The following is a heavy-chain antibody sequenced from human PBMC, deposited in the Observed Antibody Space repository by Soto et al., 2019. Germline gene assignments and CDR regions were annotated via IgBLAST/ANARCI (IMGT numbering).Heavy chain of an antibody. V-gene: IGHV3-33*01. J-gene: IGHJ4*02. D-gene: IGHD6-13*01. CDR2: IWYDGSNK. CDR1: GFTFSSYG. CDR3: ARGSRSWYGFDY. Sequence: GGSLRLSCAASGFTFSSYGMHWVRQAPGKGLEWVAVIWYDGSNKYYADSVKGRFTISRDNSKNTLYLQMNSLRAEDTAVYYCARGSRSWYGFDYWGQGTLVTVSS.